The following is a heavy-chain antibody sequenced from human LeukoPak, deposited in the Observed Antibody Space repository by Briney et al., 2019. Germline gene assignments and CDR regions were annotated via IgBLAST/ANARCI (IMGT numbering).Heavy chain of an antibody. CDR1: GYTFTGYY. CDR3: ARDCDYVWGSYRCFDY. J-gene: IGHJ4*02. V-gene: IGHV1-2*02. CDR2: INPNSGGT. Sequence: ASVKVSCKASGYTFTGYYMHWVRQAPGQGLEWMGWINPNSGGTNYAQKFQGRVTMTRDTSVSTAYIELSGLRSDDTAVYYCARDCDYVWGSYRCFDYWGQGTLVTVSS. D-gene: IGHD3-16*02.